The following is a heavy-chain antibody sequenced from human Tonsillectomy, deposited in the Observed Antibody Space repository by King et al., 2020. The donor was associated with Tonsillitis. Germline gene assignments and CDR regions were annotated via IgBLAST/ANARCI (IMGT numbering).Heavy chain of an antibody. J-gene: IGHJ4*02. CDR1: GYTFIDYY. Sequence: QLVQSGAEVRKPGASVKVSCTVSGYTFIDYYIHWVRQAPGQGLEWMGWINPKTGVTNSAPRFQGRVTLTRDSSISTAYMQLTSLRSDDTALYYCASQFCTTTSCHVDYWGQGTLVTVSS. V-gene: IGHV1-2*02. D-gene: IGHD2-2*01. CDR2: INPKTGVT. CDR3: ASQFCTTTSCHVDY.